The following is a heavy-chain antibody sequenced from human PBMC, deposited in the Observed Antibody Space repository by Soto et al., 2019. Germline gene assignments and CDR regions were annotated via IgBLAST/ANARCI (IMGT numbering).Heavy chain of an antibody. D-gene: IGHD1-26*01. Sequence: PGGSLRLSCAASGFPFSSYSMNWVRQAPGKGLEWVSSISTSSSYIYYADSVKGRFTISRDNAKNSLYLQMNSLRAEDTAVYYCARWEVGATIDYWGQGTMVTVSS. CDR3: ARWEVGATIDY. CDR2: ISTSSSYI. V-gene: IGHV3-21*01. CDR1: GFPFSSYS. J-gene: IGHJ4*02.